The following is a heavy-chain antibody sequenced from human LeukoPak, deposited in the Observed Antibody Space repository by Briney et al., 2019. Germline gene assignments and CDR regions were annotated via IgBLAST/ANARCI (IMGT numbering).Heavy chain of an antibody. J-gene: IGHJ4*02. CDR2: IIPILGIA. CDR1: GGTFSSYA. CDR3: ARDIQEGGATTFDY. V-gene: IGHV1-69*04. Sequence: ASVKVSCKASGGTFSSYAISWVRQAPGQGLEWMGRIIPILGIANYAQKFQGRVTITADKSTSTAYMELSSLRSEDTAVYYCARDIQEGGATTFDYWGQGTLVTVSS. D-gene: IGHD1-26*01.